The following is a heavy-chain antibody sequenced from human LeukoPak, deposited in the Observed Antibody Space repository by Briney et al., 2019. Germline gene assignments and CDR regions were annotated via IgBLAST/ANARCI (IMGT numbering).Heavy chain of an antibody. Sequence: KSSETLSLTCTVSGGSISSHYWSWIRQPPGKGLEWIGYIYYSGSTNYNPSLKSRVTISVDTSKNQFSLKLSSVTAADTAVYYCARHIGGGIEDMDVWGKGTKVIVSS. CDR3: ARHIGGGIEDMDV. CDR2: IYYSGST. CDR1: GGSISSHY. V-gene: IGHV4-59*08. D-gene: IGHD3-16*02. J-gene: IGHJ6*03.